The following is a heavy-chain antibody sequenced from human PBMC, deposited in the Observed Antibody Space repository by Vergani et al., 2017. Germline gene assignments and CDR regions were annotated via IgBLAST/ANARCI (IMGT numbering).Heavy chain of an antibody. CDR3: AGWDSSSGEVYGMDV. CDR1: GGSVSSGSYY. D-gene: IGHD6-13*01. V-gene: IGHV4-61*10. J-gene: IGHJ6*02. Sequence: QVQLQESGPGLVKPSETLSLTCTVSGGSVSSGSYYWSWIRQPAGKGLEWIGYIYYSGSTNYNPSLKSRVTIAVDTSKNQFSLKLSSVTAADTAVYYCAGWDSSSGEVYGMDVWGQGTTVTVSS. CDR2: IYYSGST.